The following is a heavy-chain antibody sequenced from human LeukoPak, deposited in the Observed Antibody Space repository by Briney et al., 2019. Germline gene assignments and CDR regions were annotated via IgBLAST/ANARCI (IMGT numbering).Heavy chain of an antibody. CDR2: IIPIFGTA. CDR3: ARSSRYYDSSGLQAYHFDY. D-gene: IGHD3-22*01. CDR1: GGTFSSYA. J-gene: IGHJ4*02. V-gene: IGHV1-69*13. Sequence: ASVKVSCKASGGTFSSYAISWVRQAPGQGLEWMGVIIPIFGTANYAQKFQGRVTITADESTSTAYMELSSLRSEDTAVYYCARSSRYYDSSGLQAYHFDYWGQGTLVTVSS.